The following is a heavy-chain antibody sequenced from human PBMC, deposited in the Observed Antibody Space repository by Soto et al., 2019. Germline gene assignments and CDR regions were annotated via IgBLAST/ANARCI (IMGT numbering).Heavy chain of an antibody. V-gene: IGHV1-18*01. CDR1: GYTFTSYG. D-gene: IGHD3-10*01. Sequence: QVQLVQSGAEVKKPGASVKVSCKASGYTFTSYGISWVRQAPGQGLEWMGWISAYNGNTNYTQKLQDRVTMTTDTSTSTAYMELRSLRSDDPAVYYCASSYYRSGTPYYYGMDVWGQGTTVTVSS. CDR2: ISAYNGNT. CDR3: ASSYYRSGTPYYYGMDV. J-gene: IGHJ6*02.